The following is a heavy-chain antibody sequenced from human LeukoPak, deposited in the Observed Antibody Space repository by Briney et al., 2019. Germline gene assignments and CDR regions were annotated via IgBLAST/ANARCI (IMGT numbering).Heavy chain of an antibody. Sequence: GGSLRLSCAASGFTFSSYAMSWVRQAPGKGLEWVSAISGSGGRTYYADSVKGRFTISRDNSKNTLYLQMNGLRAEDPAVYSCARDPRIAAVGYYYYYGMDVWGQGTTVTVSS. V-gene: IGHV3-23*01. CDR3: ARDPRIAAVGYYYYYGMDV. D-gene: IGHD6-13*01. J-gene: IGHJ6*02. CDR1: GFTFSSYA. CDR2: ISGSGGRT.